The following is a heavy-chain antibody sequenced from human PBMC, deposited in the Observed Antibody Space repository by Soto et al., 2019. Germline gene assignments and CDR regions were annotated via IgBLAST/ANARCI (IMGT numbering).Heavy chain of an antibody. CDR2: ITNNGDT. D-gene: IGHD1-20*01. V-gene: IGHV3-23*01. J-gene: IGHJ5*02. Sequence: PGGSLRLSCAASGFAFSRYGMNWVRQAPGKGPEWVAGITNNGDTSYADSVKGRFNISRDNSRNTVYMQMNSLRPEDTARYFCTKDFVLNGKTWYYFASWGQGILVTVSS. CDR1: GFAFSRYG. CDR3: TKDFVLNGKTWYYFAS.